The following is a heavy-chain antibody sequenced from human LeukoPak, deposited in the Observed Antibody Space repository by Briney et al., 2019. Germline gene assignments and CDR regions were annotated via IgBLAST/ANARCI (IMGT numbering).Heavy chain of an antibody. Sequence: PGGSLRLSCAASGSTVSSNYMSWVRQAPGTGLEWVSIIYDIGSTYYADSVKGRFTISRDNSQNTLYLQLNSLRAEDTAVYYCARTAVTPGSSDAFDIWGQGTMVTVSS. J-gene: IGHJ3*02. CDR1: GSTVSSNY. D-gene: IGHD4-17*01. CDR2: IYDIGST. CDR3: ARTAVTPGSSDAFDI. V-gene: IGHV3-53*01.